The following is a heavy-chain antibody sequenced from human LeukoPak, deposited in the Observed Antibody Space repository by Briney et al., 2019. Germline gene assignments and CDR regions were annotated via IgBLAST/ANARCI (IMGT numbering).Heavy chain of an antibody. CDR1: GGSISSSNYY. J-gene: IGHJ3*02. CDR2: VYYSGSA. Sequence: SETLSLTCTVSGGSISSSNYYWGWIRQPPGKGLEWIGTVYYSGSAYYTPSLKSRVTISVDTSKNQFSLQLSSVTPEDTAVYYCVGQKPGLRAFDIWGQGTMVTVSS. D-gene: IGHD3-10*01. CDR3: VGQKPGLRAFDI. V-gene: IGHV4-39*01.